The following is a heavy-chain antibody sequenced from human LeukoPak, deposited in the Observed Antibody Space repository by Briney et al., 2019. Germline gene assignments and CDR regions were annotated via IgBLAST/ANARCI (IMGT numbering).Heavy chain of an antibody. CDR3: ARARYYYDSSVSRQPMDFDP. Sequence: PSETLSLTCTVSGGSISSSSYYWGWIRQPPGKGLEWIGSIYYSGSTYYNPSLKSRVTISVDTSKNQFSLKLSSVTAADTAVYYCARARYYYDSSVSRQPMDFDPWGQGTLVTVSS. CDR1: GGSISSSSYY. V-gene: IGHV4-39*07. J-gene: IGHJ5*02. CDR2: IYYSGST. D-gene: IGHD3-22*01.